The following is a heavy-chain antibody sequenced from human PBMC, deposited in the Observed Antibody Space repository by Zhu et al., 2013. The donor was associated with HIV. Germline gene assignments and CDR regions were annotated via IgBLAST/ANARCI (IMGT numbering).Heavy chain of an antibody. Sequence: QMQLQESGPGLVKPSETLSLTCTVSGGSISSSPYYWAWIRQPPGKGLEWIGNMYYSGTTYYSPSLRSRVAISGGTSKSQFSLRLSSVTAADTAMYYCARVVIDAFDIWAKGQWSPSLQ. D-gene: IGHD3-22*01. J-gene: IGHJ3*02. CDR2: MYYSGTT. V-gene: IGHV4-39*07. CDR1: GGSISSSPYY. CDR3: ARVVIDAFDI.